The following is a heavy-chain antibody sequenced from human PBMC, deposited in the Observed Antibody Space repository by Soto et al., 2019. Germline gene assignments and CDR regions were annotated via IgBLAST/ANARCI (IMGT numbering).Heavy chain of an antibody. Sequence: PGGSLRLSFAASGFTSSSYAMSWVRQAPGKGLEWVSAISGSGGSTFYADSVRGRFTISRDNSKNTVNLQMNSLRAEDTAVYYCARDPWAADYWGQGALVTVSS. J-gene: IGHJ4*02. D-gene: IGHD3-16*01. CDR2: ISGSGGST. CDR1: GFTSSSYA. CDR3: ARDPWAADY. V-gene: IGHV3-23*01.